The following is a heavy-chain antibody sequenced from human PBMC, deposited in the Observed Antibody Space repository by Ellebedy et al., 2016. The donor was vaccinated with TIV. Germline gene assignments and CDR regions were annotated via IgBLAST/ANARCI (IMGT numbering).Heavy chain of an antibody. J-gene: IGHJ4*02. CDR1: GFTFDDYA. D-gene: IGHD6-13*01. CDR3: VRIGGIYSSSWYFDY. Sequence: PGGSLRLSCAASGFTFDDYAMHWVRQAPRKGLEWVSGISWNSGSIGYADSVKGRFTISRDNAKNSLYLQMNSLRAEDTALYYCVRIGGIYSSSWYFDYWGQGTLVTVSS. V-gene: IGHV3-9*01. CDR2: ISWNSGSI.